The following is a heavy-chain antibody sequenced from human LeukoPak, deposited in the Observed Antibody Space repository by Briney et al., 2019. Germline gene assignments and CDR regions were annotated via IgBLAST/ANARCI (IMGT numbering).Heavy chain of an antibody. CDR2: INHSGST. Sequence: PSETLSLTCAVYGGSFSGYYGSWIRQPPGKGLEWIGEINHSGSTNYNPSLKSRVTISVDTSKNQFSLKLSSVTAADTAVYYCARRSNIVGANWGQGTLVTVSS. CDR3: ARRSNIVGAN. D-gene: IGHD1-26*01. CDR1: GGSFSGYY. J-gene: IGHJ4*02. V-gene: IGHV4-34*01.